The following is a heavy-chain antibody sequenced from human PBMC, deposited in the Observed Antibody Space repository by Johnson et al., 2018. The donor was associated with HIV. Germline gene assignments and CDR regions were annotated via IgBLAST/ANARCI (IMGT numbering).Heavy chain of an antibody. J-gene: IGHJ3*02. CDR3: AKDREGIQLWLGRLSFDI. CDR2: IKSKPDDGTI. V-gene: IGHV3-15*01. D-gene: IGHD5-18*01. CDR1: GFTFSDAW. Sequence: VQLVESGGGVVQPGRSLRLSCAASGFTFSDAWMRWVRQVPGKGLEWVGRIKSKPDDGTIDYAAPVKDSFSIYRDESTNTLYVKMNRLKIEDTGVYYCAKDREGIQLWLGRLSFDIWGQGTMVTVSS.